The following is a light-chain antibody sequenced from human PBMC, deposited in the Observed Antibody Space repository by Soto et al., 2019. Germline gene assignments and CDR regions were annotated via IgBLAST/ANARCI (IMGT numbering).Light chain of an antibody. CDR2: GAS. CDR3: QQYGSSPT. Sequence: EIVLTQSPGTLSLSPGERATLSCRASQRVSSSYVAWYQQKPGQAPRLLIYGASSRATGIPDRFSGSGSGTDCTLTISRLEPEDYAVYYCQQYGSSPTFGQGTKREIK. J-gene: IGKJ2*01. V-gene: IGKV3-20*01. CDR1: QRVSSSY.